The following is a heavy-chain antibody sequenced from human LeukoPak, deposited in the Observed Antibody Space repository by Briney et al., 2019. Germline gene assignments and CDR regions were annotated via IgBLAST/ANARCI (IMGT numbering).Heavy chain of an antibody. CDR3: AKVRGSYYYYGMDA. D-gene: IGHD1-26*01. V-gene: IGHV3-23*01. J-gene: IGHJ6*02. CDR2: ISGSGVST. Sequence: GGSLRLSCAASGITFSSYAMSWVRQAPGKGLEWVSIISGSGVSTYYADSVKGRFTISRDNSKNTLYLQMNSLRAEDTAVYYCAKVRGSYYYYGMDAWGQGTTVTVSS. CDR1: GITFSSYA.